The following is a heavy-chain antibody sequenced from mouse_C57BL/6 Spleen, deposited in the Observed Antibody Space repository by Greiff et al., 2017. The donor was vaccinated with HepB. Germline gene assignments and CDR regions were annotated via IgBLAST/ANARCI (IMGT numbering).Heavy chain of an antibody. J-gene: IGHJ2*01. D-gene: IGHD6-5*01. CDR2: ISYDGSN. CDR1: GYSITSGYY. CDR3: ASYADYFDY. Sequence: DVQLVESGPGLVKPSQSLSLTCSVTGYSITSGYYWNWIRQFPGNKLEWMGYISYDGSNNYNPSLKNRISITRDTSKNQFFLKLNSVTTEDTATYYCASYADYFDYWGQGTTLTVSS. V-gene: IGHV3-6*01.